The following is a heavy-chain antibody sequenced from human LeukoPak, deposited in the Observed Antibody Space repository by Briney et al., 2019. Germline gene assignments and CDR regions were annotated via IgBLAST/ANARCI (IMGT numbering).Heavy chain of an antibody. CDR1: GESFSGYY. Sequence: SETLSLTCAVYGESFSGYYWSWIRQSPGKGLEWLGEIDHSGSTNYNPALKSRVTISVDMSRNQFSLKVTSVTAADTAVYYCARGLSGTYYYYYYYSMDVWGQGTTVTVSS. CDR2: IDHSGST. J-gene: IGHJ6*02. CDR3: ARGLSGTYYYYYYYSMDV. V-gene: IGHV4-34*01. D-gene: IGHD1-26*01.